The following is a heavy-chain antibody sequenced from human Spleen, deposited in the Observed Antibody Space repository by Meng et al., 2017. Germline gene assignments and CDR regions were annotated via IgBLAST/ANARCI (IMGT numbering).Heavy chain of an antibody. V-gene: IGHV1-18*01. Sequence: QVQLVQSGAEVKKPGASVKVSCKTSGYTFSTYTITWVRQAPGQGLEWMGRISGFKGNTNYAQKFQDRVTMTTDTSTTTAYMELMSLTSDDTAVYYCARGGPLSWLDPWGQGTLVTVSS. CDR1: GYTFSTYT. D-gene: IGHD3-16*01. CDR2: ISGFKGNT. CDR3: ARGGPLSWLDP. J-gene: IGHJ5*02.